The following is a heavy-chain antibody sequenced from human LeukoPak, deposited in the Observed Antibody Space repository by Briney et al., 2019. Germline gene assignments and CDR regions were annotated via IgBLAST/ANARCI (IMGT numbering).Heavy chain of an antibody. V-gene: IGHV3-21*01. CDR3: ARARTYYDFWSGHNGLNTNDY. CDR1: GFTFSSYS. CDR2: IISSSSYI. D-gene: IGHD3-3*01. J-gene: IGHJ4*02. Sequence: GGSLRLSCAASGFTFSSYSMNWVSPAPGKGLDWVSSIISSSSYIYYADSVKGRFTISRDNAKISLYLQMNSLRVEDTAVYYCARARTYYDFWSGHNGLNTNDYWGQGTLVTVSS.